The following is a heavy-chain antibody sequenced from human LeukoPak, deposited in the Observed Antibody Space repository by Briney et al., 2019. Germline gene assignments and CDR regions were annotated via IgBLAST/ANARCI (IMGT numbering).Heavy chain of an antibody. CDR2: INHRGGN. D-gene: IGHD3-9*01. CDR1: GGSSSAYY. Sequence: PSETLSLTCAVSGGSSSAYYWSWIRQPPGKGLEWIGEINHRGGNNYNPSLKSRVTTSVDTSKNQFSLKLSSVTAADTAVYYCVGGLDFDWFPYWGQGTLVIVSS. J-gene: IGHJ4*02. V-gene: IGHV4-34*01. CDR3: VGGLDFDWFPY.